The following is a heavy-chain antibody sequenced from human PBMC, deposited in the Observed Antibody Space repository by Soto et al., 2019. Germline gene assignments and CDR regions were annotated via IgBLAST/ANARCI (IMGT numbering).Heavy chain of an antibody. CDR2: INSDGSST. D-gene: IGHD5-12*01. J-gene: IGHJ4*02. CDR3: ARESAGYDLIETLLDY. V-gene: IGHV3-74*01. Sequence: GGSLRLSCAASGFTFSSYWMHWVRQAPGKGLVWVSRINSDGSSTSYADSVKGRFTIPRDNAKNTLYLQMNSLRAEDTAVYYCARESAGYDLIETLLDYWGQGTLVTVSS. CDR1: GFTFSSYW.